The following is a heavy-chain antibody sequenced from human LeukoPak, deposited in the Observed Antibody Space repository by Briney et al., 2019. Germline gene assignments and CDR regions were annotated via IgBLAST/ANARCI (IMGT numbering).Heavy chain of an antibody. CDR3: AREGPKQQLFYYYYMDV. D-gene: IGHD6-13*01. CDR1: GGSFSGYY. CDR2: INHSGST. J-gene: IGHJ6*03. V-gene: IGHV4-34*01. Sequence: SETLSLTCAVYGGSFSGYYWSWIRQPPGKGLEWIGEINHSGSTNYNPSLKSRVTISVDTSKNQFSLKLSSVTAADTAVYYCAREGPKQQLFYYYYMDVWGKGTTVTVSS.